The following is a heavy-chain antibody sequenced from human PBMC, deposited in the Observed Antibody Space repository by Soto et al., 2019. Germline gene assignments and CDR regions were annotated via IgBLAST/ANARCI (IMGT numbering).Heavy chain of an antibody. V-gene: IGHV4-4*07. CDR2: IYTSGGT. Sequence: SETLSLTCTVSGGCISSYYWSWIRQPAGKGLEWIGRIYTSGGTNYNPSLKSRVTMSVDTSKNQFSLKLSSVTAADTAVYYCARAPYSASTIGDYYYYYGMDVWGQGTTVTVSS. D-gene: IGHD3-16*01. CDR1: GGCISSYY. J-gene: IGHJ6*02. CDR3: ARAPYSASTIGDYYYYYGMDV.